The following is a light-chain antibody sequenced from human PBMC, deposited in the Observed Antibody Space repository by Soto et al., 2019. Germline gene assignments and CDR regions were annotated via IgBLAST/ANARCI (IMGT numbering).Light chain of an antibody. CDR2: SAS. CDR3: QRYGG. CDR1: QSVSSSH. V-gene: IGKV3-20*01. Sequence: DIVLTQSPGTLSLSPGERATLSCRASQSVSSSHLAWYQQKPGQAPRLLIYSASSRATGIPDMFSGSGAGTDFTLTISRLEPEDVAVYYCQRYGGFGQGTKVDIK. J-gene: IGKJ1*01.